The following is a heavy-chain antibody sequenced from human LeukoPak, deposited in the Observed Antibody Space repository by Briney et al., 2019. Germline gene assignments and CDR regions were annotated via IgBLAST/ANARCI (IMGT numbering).Heavy chain of an antibody. D-gene: IGHD6-19*01. V-gene: IGHV3-66*01. Sequence: GGSLRLSCAASGFTVSSNYMSWVRQAPGKGLEWVSVIYSGGSTYYADSVKGRFTISRDNSKNTLYLQMNSLRAEDTAVYYCARVRFRDSSGWYGHAFDIWGQGTMVTVSS. CDR2: IYSGGST. J-gene: IGHJ3*02. CDR1: GFTVSSNY. CDR3: ARVRFRDSSGWYGHAFDI.